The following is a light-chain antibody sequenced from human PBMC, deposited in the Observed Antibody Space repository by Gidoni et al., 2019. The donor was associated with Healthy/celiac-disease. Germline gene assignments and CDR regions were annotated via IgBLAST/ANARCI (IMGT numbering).Light chain of an antibody. CDR1: QSLFYSSNNRNY. Sequence: DIVMTQSPDSLAVSLGERATINCKSSQSLFYSSNNRNYLACYQKKPGPPPTLPIYWASPRESGVPDRVSVSASGTHFTLTSSTLQAEGVAVYYCQQYDRYPATFGQGTKVEIK. CDR3: QQYDRYPAT. CDR2: WAS. J-gene: IGKJ1*01. V-gene: IGKV4-1*01.